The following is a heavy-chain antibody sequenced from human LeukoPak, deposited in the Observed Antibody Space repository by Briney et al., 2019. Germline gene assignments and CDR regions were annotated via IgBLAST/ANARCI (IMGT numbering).Heavy chain of an antibody. D-gene: IGHD3-16*01. CDR3: TREYWGSSFDY. CDR2: INNDGNSP. CDR1: GFTYRNYG. Sequence: GGSLRLSCAASGFTYRNYGMHWVRQVPGKGLVWVSRINNDGNSPTYADSVKGRFTISSDNAKNTLYLQMNSLRADDTAVYYCTREYWGSSFDYWGQGTLVSVSS. V-gene: IGHV3-74*01. J-gene: IGHJ4*02.